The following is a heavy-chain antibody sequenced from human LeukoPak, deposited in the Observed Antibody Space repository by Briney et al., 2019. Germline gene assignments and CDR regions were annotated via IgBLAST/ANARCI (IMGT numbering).Heavy chain of an antibody. CDR3: AKDFGINGVAY. Sequence: GGSLRLSCAASGFTFSDYPMHWARQAPGKGLEWVSAISGSGGSTYYADSVKGRFTISRDNSKNTLYLQMNSLRAEDTAVYYCAKDFGINGVAYWGQGTLVTVSS. CDR2: ISGSGGST. J-gene: IGHJ4*02. D-gene: IGHD2-15*01. CDR1: GFTFSDYP. V-gene: IGHV3-23*01.